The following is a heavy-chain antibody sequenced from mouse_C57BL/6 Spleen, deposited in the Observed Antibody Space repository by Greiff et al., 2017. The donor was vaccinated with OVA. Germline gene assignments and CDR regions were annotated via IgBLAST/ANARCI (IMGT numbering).Heavy chain of an antibody. V-gene: IGHV1-55*01. CDR3: ARPYYGKGGYYFDY. D-gene: IGHD2-10*01. J-gene: IGHJ2*01. CDR1: GYTFTSYW. CDR2: IYPGSGST. Sequence: QVQLQQPGAELVKPGASVTMSCKASGYTFTSYWITWVKQRPGQGLEWIGDIYPGSGSTNYNEKFKSKATLTVDTSSSTAYMQLSSLTSEDSAVYYCARPYYGKGGYYFDYWGQGTTLTVSS.